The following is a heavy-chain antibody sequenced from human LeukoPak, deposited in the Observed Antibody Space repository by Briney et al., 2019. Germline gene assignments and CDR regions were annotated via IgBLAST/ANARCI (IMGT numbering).Heavy chain of an antibody. V-gene: IGHV4-34*01. J-gene: IGHJ4*02. CDR3: ARGPPPSVAAAGTVFDY. CDR2: INHSGST. Sequence: SETLSLTCAVYGGSFSGYYWSWIRQPPGKGLEWIGEINHSGSTNYNPSLKSRVTISVDTSKNQFSLKLSSVTAADTAVYYCARGPPPSVAAAGTVFDYWGQGTLVTVSS. D-gene: IGHD6-13*01. CDR1: GGSFSGYY.